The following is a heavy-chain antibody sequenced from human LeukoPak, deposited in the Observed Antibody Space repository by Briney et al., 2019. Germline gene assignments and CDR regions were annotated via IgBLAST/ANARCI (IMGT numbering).Heavy chain of an antibody. CDR1: GGSISSSSYY. V-gene: IGHV4-39*07. CDR3: ARVLGIADH. D-gene: IGHD6-13*01. J-gene: IGHJ4*02. CDR2: IYYSGST. Sequence: SETLSLTCTVSGGSISSSSYYWGWIRQPPGKGLEWIGSIYYSGSTYYNPSLKSRVTISVDTSKNQFSLKLSSVTAADTAVYYCARVLGIADHWGQGTLVTVSS.